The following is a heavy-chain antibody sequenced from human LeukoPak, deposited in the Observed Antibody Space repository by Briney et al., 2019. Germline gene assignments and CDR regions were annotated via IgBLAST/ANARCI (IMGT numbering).Heavy chain of an antibody. CDR3: ARAVGWFGELFFDP. CDR1: GGSISSYY. V-gene: IGHV4-59*01. Sequence: PSETLSLTCPVSGGSISSYYWGWIRQPPGKGLEWIGYIYYSGSTNYNPSLKSGATIPVDTSKNQFSLKLSSVTAADTAVYYCARAVGWFGELFFDPWGQGTLVTVSS. CDR2: IYYSGST. D-gene: IGHD3-10*01. J-gene: IGHJ5*02.